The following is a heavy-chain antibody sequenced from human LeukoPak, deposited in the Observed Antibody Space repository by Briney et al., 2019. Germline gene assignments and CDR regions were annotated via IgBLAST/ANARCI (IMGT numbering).Heavy chain of an antibody. CDR2: APHDGNSP. Sequence: PGGSLRLSCAVSGFRFNSHHMHWVRQAPNKTLQLVAVAPHDGNSPLYAASVNGRFTISRDNSKDTLFLHMDSLRVDDTAIYYCVRQSLGASGLDRWGQGVLVTVSS. CDR3: VRQSLGASGLDR. V-gene: IGHV3-30*03. J-gene: IGHJ5*02. D-gene: IGHD1-26*01. CDR1: GFRFNSHH.